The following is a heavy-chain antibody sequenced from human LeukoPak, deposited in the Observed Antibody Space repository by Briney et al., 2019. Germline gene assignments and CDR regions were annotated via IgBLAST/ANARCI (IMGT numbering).Heavy chain of an antibody. CDR3: ARGVVVAGLRYYFDS. D-gene: IGHD6-19*01. Sequence: SETLSLTCTVSGGSISSYYWSWIRQPAGKGLEWVGHIYSTGSTKYSPSLESRLTMSLDTSKDQFSLKLTCVTAADTAVYYCARGVVVAGLRYYFDSWGQGSLVSVSS. V-gene: IGHV4-4*07. CDR1: GGSISSYY. CDR2: IYSTGST. J-gene: IGHJ4*02.